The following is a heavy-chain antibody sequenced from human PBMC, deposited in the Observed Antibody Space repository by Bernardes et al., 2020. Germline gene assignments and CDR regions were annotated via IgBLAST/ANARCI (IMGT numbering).Heavy chain of an antibody. D-gene: IGHD3-16*02. Sequence: SETLSLTCAVSGGSISSSNWWSWVRQPPGKGLEWIGEIYHSGSTNYNPSLKSRVTISVDKSKNQFSLKLSSVTAADTAVYYCARGLHLGELSLRGGFDYWGQGTLVTVSS. J-gene: IGHJ4*02. CDR2: IYHSGST. CDR1: GGSISSSNW. V-gene: IGHV4-4*02. CDR3: ARGLHLGELSLRGGFDY.